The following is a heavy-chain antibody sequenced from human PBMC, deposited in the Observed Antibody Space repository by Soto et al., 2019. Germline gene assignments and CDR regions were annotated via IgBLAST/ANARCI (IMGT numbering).Heavy chain of an antibody. V-gene: IGHV4-30-2*01. J-gene: IGHJ6*02. CDR1: GGSICSGGYS. CDR3: ARVPDV. Sequence: QLQLQESGSGLVKPSQTLSLTCAVSGGSICSGGYSWGWIRQPPGKGLEWIGYIYNSGSTYYNPSLKSRVTISVDRSENQFSLKLSAVAAADTAVYYCARVPDVWGQGTSVTVSS. CDR2: IYNSGST.